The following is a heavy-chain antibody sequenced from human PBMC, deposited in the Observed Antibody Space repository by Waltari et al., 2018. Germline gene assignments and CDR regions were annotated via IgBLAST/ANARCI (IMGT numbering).Heavy chain of an antibody. CDR3: ATGGRIRYGIHHGWFDP. Sequence: EVQLVQSGAEVKKPGATVKISCKASGYTFTDYYMPWVQQAPGKGLEWMGRVDPEDGETIYAEKFQGRVTITADTSTDTAYMELSSLRSEDTAVYYCATGGRIRYGIHHGWFDPWGQGTLVTVSS. D-gene: IGHD3-9*01. V-gene: IGHV1-69-2*01. CDR1: GYTFTDYY. CDR2: VDPEDGET. J-gene: IGHJ5*02.